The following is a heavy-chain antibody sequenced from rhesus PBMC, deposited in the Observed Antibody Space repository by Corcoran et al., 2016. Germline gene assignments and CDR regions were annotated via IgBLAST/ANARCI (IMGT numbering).Heavy chain of an antibody. J-gene: IGHJ4*01. Sequence: QVHLQESGPGLVTPSETLSLTCAISGGSISSDYWTWIRQPPGEGLGWIGSIFGSSGSTYDKSSLKSRGTSSKDTSKNQFSRKLSSATAADTAVYYCARVLRDDYVDYWGQGGLVTVSS. V-gene: IGHV4S7*01. CDR3: ARVLRDDYVDY. D-gene: IGHD3-9*01. CDR1: GGSISSDY. CDR2: IFGSSGST.